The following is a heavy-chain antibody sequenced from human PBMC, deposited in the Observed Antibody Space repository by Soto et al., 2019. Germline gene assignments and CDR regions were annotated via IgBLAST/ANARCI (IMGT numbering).Heavy chain of an antibody. J-gene: IGHJ4*02. V-gene: IGHV2-26*01. Sequence: QVTLKESGPVLVKPTETLTLNCTVSGFSLSKARMGVSWIRQPPGKALEWLAHIFWNDERSYKTYLKSRLHISTDTSKSQVVLTMTNVDPVDTGTYFCARALMEELAIYSFDSWGQGSLVTVSS. CDR1: GFSLSKARMG. CDR2: IFWNDER. CDR3: ARALMEELAIYSFDS. D-gene: IGHD1-7*01.